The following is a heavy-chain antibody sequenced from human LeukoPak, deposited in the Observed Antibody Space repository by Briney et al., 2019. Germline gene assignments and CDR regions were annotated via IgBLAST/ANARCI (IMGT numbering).Heavy chain of an antibody. Sequence: GGSLRLSCAASGFTFNSYWMSWVRQAPGKGLEWVSRIKRDGSDTLYVDSVKGRFTISRDNAKNSLFLQMNSLTAEDTALYYCARDAFASGSHDYWGQGNLVSVSS. CDR3: ARDAFASGSHDY. D-gene: IGHD3-10*01. CDR1: GFTFNSYW. J-gene: IGHJ4*02. V-gene: IGHV3-7*04. CDR2: IKRDGSDT.